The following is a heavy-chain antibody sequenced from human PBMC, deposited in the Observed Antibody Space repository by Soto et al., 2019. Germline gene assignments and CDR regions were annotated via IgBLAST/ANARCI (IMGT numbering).Heavy chain of an antibody. Sequence: EVRLLESGGGLEQPGGSLRLSCTTSGFTFDNFAMSWVRQAPGRGLEWVSAISGGGGGKYYADSVKGRFSISRDNSKNTVYLQLNGLRTEDTAVYYCAKDVHYDSSGGLDYWGQGTLVTVSS. D-gene: IGHD3-22*01. CDR3: AKDVHYDSSGGLDY. J-gene: IGHJ4*02. V-gene: IGHV3-23*01. CDR1: GFTFDNFA. CDR2: ISGGGGGK.